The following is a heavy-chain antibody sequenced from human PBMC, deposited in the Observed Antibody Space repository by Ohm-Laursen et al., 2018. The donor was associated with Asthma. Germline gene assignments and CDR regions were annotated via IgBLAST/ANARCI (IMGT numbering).Heavy chain of an antibody. CDR2: ITSDGSWT. CDR1: GFTFSNFA. Sequence: SLRLSCTASGFTFSNFAMHWVRQAPGKELEWVSIITSDGSWTSYADSVKGRFTISRDNSKNTLYLQMNSLRAEDTAVYYCAKGEYSGYDYYYFDYWGQGTLVTVSS. D-gene: IGHD5-12*01. CDR3: AKGEYSGYDYYYFDY. J-gene: IGHJ4*02. V-gene: IGHV3-30-3*01.